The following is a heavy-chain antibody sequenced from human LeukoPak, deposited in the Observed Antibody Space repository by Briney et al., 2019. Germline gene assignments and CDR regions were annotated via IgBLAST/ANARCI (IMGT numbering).Heavy chain of an antibody. Sequence: KPSETLSLTCTVSGGSISSYYWSWIRQPPGKGLEWIGYIYYSGSTNYNPSLKSRVTISVDTSKNQFSLKLSSVTAADTAVYYCASHDSSGYYYFDYWGQGTLVTVSS. J-gene: IGHJ4*02. CDR3: ASHDSSGYYYFDY. CDR2: IYYSGST. CDR1: GGSISSYY. D-gene: IGHD3-22*01. V-gene: IGHV4-59*01.